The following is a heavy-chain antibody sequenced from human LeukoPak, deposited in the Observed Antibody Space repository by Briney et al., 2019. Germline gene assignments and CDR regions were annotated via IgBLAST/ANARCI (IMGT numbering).Heavy chain of an antibody. CDR2: IKQDGSEK. V-gene: IGHV3-7*01. D-gene: IGHD5-12*01. CDR1: GFTFSSYW. CDR3: ARDLPRGYSGYDRGLDY. Sequence: GGSLRLSCAASGFTFSSYWMSWVRQAPGKGLEWVANIKQDGSEKYYVDSVKGRFTISRDNAKNSLYLQMNSLRAEDTAVYYCARDLPRGYSGYDRGLDYWGQGTLVTVSP. J-gene: IGHJ4*02.